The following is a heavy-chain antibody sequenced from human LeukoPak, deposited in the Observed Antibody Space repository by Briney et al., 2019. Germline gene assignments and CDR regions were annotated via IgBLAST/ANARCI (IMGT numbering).Heavy chain of an antibody. CDR1: GFTFSSYG. D-gene: IGHD1-20*01. V-gene: IGHV3-33*01. CDR3: ARGTNWNYFDH. CDR2: IWYDGSNK. Sequence: GGSLRLSCGASGFTFSSYGMHWVRQAPGKGLEWVAVIWYDGSNKYYAASVKGRFTISRDNSANTLYLQMNSLRGEDTAVYYCARGTNWNYFDHWGPGTPVTVSS. J-gene: IGHJ4*02.